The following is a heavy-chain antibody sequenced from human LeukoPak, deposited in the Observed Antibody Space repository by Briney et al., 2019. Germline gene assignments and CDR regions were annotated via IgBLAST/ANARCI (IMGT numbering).Heavy chain of an antibody. Sequence: PGGSLRLSCAASGFALSSHWMTWVRQAPGKGLEWVSAISGSGGSTYYADSVKGRFTISRDNSKNTLYLQMNSLRAEDTALYYCAKSSYYDTSGSYREYYFDYWGQGALVTVSS. D-gene: IGHD3-22*01. CDR3: AKSSYYDTSGSYREYYFDY. J-gene: IGHJ4*02. CDR2: ISGSGGST. CDR1: GFALSSHW. V-gene: IGHV3-23*01.